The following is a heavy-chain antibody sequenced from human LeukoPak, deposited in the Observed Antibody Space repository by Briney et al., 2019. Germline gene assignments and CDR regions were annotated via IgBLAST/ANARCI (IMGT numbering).Heavy chain of an antibody. CDR2: IWYDGSNK. V-gene: IGHV3-33*01. D-gene: IGHD3-3*01. CDR3: ARDRSVRYFDL. CDR1: GFTFRNYG. Sequence: QSGGSLRLSCAASGFTFRNYGMHWVRQAPGKGLEWVAVIWYDGSNKYYADSVKGRFTMSRDNSKNTLFLQMNSLRVDDTAVYYRARDRSVRYFDLWGRGTLVTVSS. J-gene: IGHJ2*01.